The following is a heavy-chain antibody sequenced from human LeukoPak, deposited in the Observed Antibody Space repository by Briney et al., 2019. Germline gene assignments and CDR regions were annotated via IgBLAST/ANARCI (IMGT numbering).Heavy chain of an antibody. CDR1: GFTFDDYA. CDR3: AKNKDYCSSSTCYYQNGMDV. J-gene: IGHJ6*02. CDR2: INHRGSST. V-gene: IGHV3-23*01. D-gene: IGHD2-2*01. Sequence: GGSLRLSCAASGFTFDDYAMSWVRQAPGKGLEWISAINHRGSSTYYTDSVKGRFTISRDNSKNTLYLQMNSLRAEDTAVYHCAKNKDYCSSSTCYYQNGMDVWGQGTTVAVSS.